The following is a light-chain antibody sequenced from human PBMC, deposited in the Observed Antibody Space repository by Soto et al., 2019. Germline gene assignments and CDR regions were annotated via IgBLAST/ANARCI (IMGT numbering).Light chain of an antibody. CDR3: SSYTSNSTWV. CDR2: DVS. V-gene: IGLV2-14*01. J-gene: IGLJ3*02. CDR1: SSDVGGYNY. Sequence: QSALTQPASVSGSPGQSITISCTGTSSDVGGYNYVSWYQQHPGKAPKLMIYDVSNRPSGVSKRVSGSKSGNTASLTISGLQAEDEADYYCSSYTSNSTWVFGGGTQLTVL.